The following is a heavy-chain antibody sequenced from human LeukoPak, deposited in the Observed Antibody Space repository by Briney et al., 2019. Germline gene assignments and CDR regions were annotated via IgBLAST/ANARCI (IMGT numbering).Heavy chain of an antibody. V-gene: IGHV5-51*01. D-gene: IGHD3-3*01. J-gene: IGHJ5*02. CDR3: ARHTYDFWSGYYRHNWFDP. CDR2: IYPGDSDT. CDR1: GYSFTSYW. Sequence: PGESLKISCKGSGYSFTSYWIGWVRQMPGKGLEWMGIIYPGDSDTRYSPSFQGQVTISADKSISTAYLQWSSLKASNTAMYYCARHTYDFWSGYYRHNWFDPWGQGTLVTVSS.